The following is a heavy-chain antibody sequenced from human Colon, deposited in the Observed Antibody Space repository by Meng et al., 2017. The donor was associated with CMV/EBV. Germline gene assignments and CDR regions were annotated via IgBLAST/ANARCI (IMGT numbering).Heavy chain of an antibody. CDR1: GGTFSSYA. Sequence: SVKVSCKASGGTFSSYAISWVRQALGQGLEWMGGIIPIFGTANYAQKFQGRVTITTDESTSTAYMELSSLRSEDTAVYYCARAGRRTSIAARPFGMDVWGQGTTVTVSS. V-gene: IGHV1-69*05. CDR2: IIPIFGTA. CDR3: ARAGRRTSIAARPFGMDV. D-gene: IGHD6-6*01. J-gene: IGHJ6*02.